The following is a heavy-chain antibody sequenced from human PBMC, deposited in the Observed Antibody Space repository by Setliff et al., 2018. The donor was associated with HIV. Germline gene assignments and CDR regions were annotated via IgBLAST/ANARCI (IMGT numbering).Heavy chain of an antibody. D-gene: IGHD3-10*01. V-gene: IGHV4-59*01. CDR2: IYYSGVT. CDR3: ARDTSGGY. CDR1: GGSFSGYS. Sequence: PSETLSLTCAVYGGSFSGYSWNWIRQPPGKGLEWIGYIYYSGVTNYNPSLKSRVTISLDTSKNQFSLKLTSVTAADTAVYYCARDTSGGYWGQGTLVTVSS. J-gene: IGHJ4*02.